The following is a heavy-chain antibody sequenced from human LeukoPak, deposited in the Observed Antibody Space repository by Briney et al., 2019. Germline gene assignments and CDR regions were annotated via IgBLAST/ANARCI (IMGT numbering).Heavy chain of an antibody. D-gene: IGHD2-21*02. Sequence: PSETLSLTCAVSGGSISSGGYSWSWIRQPPGKGLEWIGEINHSGSTNYNPSLKSRVTISVDTSKNQFSLKLSSVTAADTAVYYCAYCGGDCYSSYGSHFDYWGQGTLVTVSS. V-gene: IGHV4-30-2*01. CDR2: INHSGST. J-gene: IGHJ4*02. CDR1: GGSISSGGYS. CDR3: AYCGGDCYSSYGSHFDY.